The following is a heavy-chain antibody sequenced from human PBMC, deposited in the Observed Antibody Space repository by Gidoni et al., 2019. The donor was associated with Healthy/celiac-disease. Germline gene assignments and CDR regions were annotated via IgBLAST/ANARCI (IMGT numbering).Heavy chain of an antibody. J-gene: IGHJ4*02. CDR1: GFTFISYA. CDR3: ARERTTYSSGWSFDY. V-gene: IGHV3-30-3*01. Sequence: QVQLVESGGGVVQPGRSLRLSCAASGFTFISYAMHWVRQAPGKGLEWVAVISYDGSNKYYADSVKGRFTISRDNAKNTLYLQMNSLRAEDTAVYYCARERTTYSSGWSFDYWGQGTLVTVSS. D-gene: IGHD6-19*01. CDR2: ISYDGSNK.